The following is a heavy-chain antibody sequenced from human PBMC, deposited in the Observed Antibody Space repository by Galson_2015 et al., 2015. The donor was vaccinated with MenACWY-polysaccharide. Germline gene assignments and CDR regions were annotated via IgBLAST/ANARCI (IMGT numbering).Heavy chain of an antibody. V-gene: IGHV4-30-2*01. CDR2: GGT. CDR3: ARAHYYDSSVPQYYFDY. J-gene: IGHJ4*02. D-gene: IGHD3-22*01. Sequence: GGTYYNPSLKSRVTISVDRSKNQFSLKLSSVTAADTAVYYCARAHYYDSSVPQYYFDYWGQGTLVTVSS.